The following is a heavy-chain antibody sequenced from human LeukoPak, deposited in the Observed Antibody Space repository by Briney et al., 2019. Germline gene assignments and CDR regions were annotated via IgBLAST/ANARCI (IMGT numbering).Heavy chain of an antibody. J-gene: IGHJ3*02. CDR1: GFTFNSSG. V-gene: IGHV3-30*18. CDR2: ISYDGSNK. Sequence: GGSLRLSCAASGFTFNSSGMHWVRQAPGKGLEWVAVISYDGSNKYFADSVKGRFTISGDNSKNTLYLQMNSLRAEDTAVYYCAKDYDSSGWAAFDIWGQGTMVTVSS. CDR3: AKDYDSSGWAAFDI. D-gene: IGHD3-22*01.